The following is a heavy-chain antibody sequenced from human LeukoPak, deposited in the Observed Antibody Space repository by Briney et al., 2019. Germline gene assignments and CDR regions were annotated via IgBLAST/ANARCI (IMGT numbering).Heavy chain of an antibody. CDR2: INPSGGSA. V-gene: IGHV1-46*01. Sequence: GASVKVSCEASGYTFTSYYMHWVRQAPGQGLEWMGIINPSGGSASYAQKFQGRVTMTRDTSTSTVYMELSSLRSEDTAVYYCARPDSSGYDYWGQGTLVTVSS. CDR3: ARPDSSGYDY. CDR1: GYTFTSYY. J-gene: IGHJ4*02. D-gene: IGHD3-22*01.